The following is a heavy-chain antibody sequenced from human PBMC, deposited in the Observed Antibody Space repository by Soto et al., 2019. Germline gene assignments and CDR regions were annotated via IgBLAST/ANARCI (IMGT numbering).Heavy chain of an antibody. J-gene: IGHJ4*02. D-gene: IGHD3-16*01. Sequence: GGSLRPSCGASGFIFSSYSMNCFRQAPGKGLEWISYISRGTAISYADSVKGRFTASRDNAKNSLYLQMNSLRDEDTAVYYCVRDDYGFDYWGQGTLVTVSS. V-gene: IGHV3-48*02. CDR1: GFIFSSYS. CDR2: ISRGTAI. CDR3: VRDDYGFDY.